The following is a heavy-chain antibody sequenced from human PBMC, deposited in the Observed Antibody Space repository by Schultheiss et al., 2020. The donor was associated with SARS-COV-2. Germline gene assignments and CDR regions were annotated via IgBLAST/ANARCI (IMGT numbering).Heavy chain of an antibody. D-gene: IGHD3-10*01. CDR1: GFTFSSYA. Sequence: GESLKISCAASGFTFSSYAMHWVRQAPGKGLEWVAVISYDGSNKYYADSVKGRFTISRDNSKNTLYLQMNSLRAEDTAVYYCARVIDIGELWVYYYYGMDVWGQGTTVTVSS. J-gene: IGHJ6*02. CDR3: ARVIDIGELWVYYYYGMDV. V-gene: IGHV3-30*07. CDR2: ISYDGSNK.